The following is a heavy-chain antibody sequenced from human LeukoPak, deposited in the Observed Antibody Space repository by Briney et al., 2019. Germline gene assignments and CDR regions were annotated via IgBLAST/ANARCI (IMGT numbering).Heavy chain of an antibody. CDR3: AKVGILTGYYLDY. CDR2: ISGSGGST. V-gene: IGHV3-23*01. CDR1: GFTFSSYA. J-gene: IGHJ4*02. Sequence: GGSLGLSCAASGFTFSSYAMSWVRQAPGKGLEWVSAISGSGGSTYYADSVKGRFTISRDNSKNTLYLQMNSLRAEDTAVYYCAKVGILTGYYLDYWGQGTLVTVSS. D-gene: IGHD3-9*01.